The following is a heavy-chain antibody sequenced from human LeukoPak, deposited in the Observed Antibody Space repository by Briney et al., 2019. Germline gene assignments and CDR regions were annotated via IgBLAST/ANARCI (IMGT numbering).Heavy chain of an antibody. CDR3: AKDFYDSYGSRYDY. D-gene: IGHD5-18*01. CDR1: GFTFSSHA. CDR2: ISGSGGGT. V-gene: IGHV3-23*01. Sequence: GGSLRLSCAASGFTFSSHAISWVRQAPGKGLEWVSAISGSGGGTWYADSVKGRFTISRDNSKNTLYLQMNSLRAEDTAAYYCAKDFYDSYGSRYDYWGQGTLVPVSS. J-gene: IGHJ4*02.